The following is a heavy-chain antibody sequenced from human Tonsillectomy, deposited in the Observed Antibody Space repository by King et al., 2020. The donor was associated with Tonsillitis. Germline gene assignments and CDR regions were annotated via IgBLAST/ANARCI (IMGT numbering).Heavy chain of an antibody. Sequence: VQLVESGGGLVQPGGSLRLSCAASGFSFSYYAMNWVRQAPGKGLEWVSGIGGSDGSTYYADSVKGRFTISRDNSKNTLDLQMNSLRAEDTAVYFCAKDRGVYDYGSGSYPLNYYGMDVWGQGTTVTVSS. D-gene: IGHD3-10*01. J-gene: IGHJ6*02. CDR3: AKDRGVYDYGSGSYPLNYYGMDV. V-gene: IGHV3-23*04. CDR2: IGGSDGST. CDR1: GFSFSYYA.